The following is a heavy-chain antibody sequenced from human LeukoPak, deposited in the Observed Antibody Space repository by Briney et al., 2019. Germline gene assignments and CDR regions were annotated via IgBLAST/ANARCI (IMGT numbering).Heavy chain of an antibody. V-gene: IGHV3-43*02. J-gene: IGHJ3*02. CDR2: ISGDGGST. CDR1: GFSFSMYW. CDR3: AKPLEREVVADAFDI. D-gene: IGHD3-22*01. Sequence: GGSLRLSCAASGFSFSMYWMTWVRQAPGKGLEWVSLISGDGGSTYYADSVKGRFTISRDNSKNSLYLQMNSLRTEDTALYYCAKPLEREVVADAFDIWGQGTMVTVSS.